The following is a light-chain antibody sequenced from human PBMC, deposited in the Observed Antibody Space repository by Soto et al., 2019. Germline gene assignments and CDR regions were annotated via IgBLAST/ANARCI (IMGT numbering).Light chain of an antibody. CDR3: QSYDSSLSVV. CDR2: GSR. J-gene: IGLJ2*01. CDR1: SSNIGAGYD. Sequence: QSVLTQPPSVSGAPGQRVTISCTGSSSNIGAGYDVHWYQQLPGTAPKLLIYGSRNRPSGVPDRFSASKSGTSASLAITGLQAEDEADYCCQSYDSSLSVVFGGGTKLTVL. V-gene: IGLV1-40*01.